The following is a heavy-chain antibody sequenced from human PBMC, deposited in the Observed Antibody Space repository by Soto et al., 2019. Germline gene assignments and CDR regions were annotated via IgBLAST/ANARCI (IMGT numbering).Heavy chain of an antibody. V-gene: IGHV3-9*01. CDR3: AKAIAVADAFDI. D-gene: IGHD6-19*01. J-gene: IGHJ3*02. CDR2: ISWNSGSI. Sequence: PGGSLRLSCAASGFTFDDYAMHWVRQAPGKGLEWVSGISWNSGSIGYADSVKGRFTISRDNAKNSLYLQMNSLRAEDTALYYCAKAIAVADAFDIWGQGTMVTVSS. CDR1: GFTFDDYA.